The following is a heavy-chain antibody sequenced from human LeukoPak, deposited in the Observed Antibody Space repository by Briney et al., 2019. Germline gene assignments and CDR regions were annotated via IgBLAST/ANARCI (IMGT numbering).Heavy chain of an antibody. J-gene: IGHJ4*02. CDR3: ARDHCTNGVCSLFDY. V-gene: IGHV3-30*04. CDR2: ISYDGSNK. CDR1: GFTFSSYA. D-gene: IGHD2-8*01. Sequence: PGGSLRLSCAASGFTFSSYAMHWVRQAPGKGLEWVAVISYDGSNKYYADSVKGRFTISRDNSKNTLYLQMNSLRAEDTAVYYCARDHCTNGVCSLFDYWGQGTLVTVSS.